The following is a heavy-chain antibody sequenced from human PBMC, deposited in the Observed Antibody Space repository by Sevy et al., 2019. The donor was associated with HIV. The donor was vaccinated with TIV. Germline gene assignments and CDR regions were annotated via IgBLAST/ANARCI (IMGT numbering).Heavy chain of an antibody. D-gene: IGHD1-1*01. V-gene: IGHV3-49*04. J-gene: IGHJ4*02. CDR1: GFTFGDYA. CDR2: LKHKAYGGTL. CDR3: MRWKGAQSIFDY. Sequence: GGSLRLSCTGSGFTFGDYAMSWVRQAPGKGLEWVAFLKHKAYGGTLDYAASVKGRFSISRDDSKSIAHLQMNDLKTDDTAIYYCMRWKGAQSIFDYWGQGALVTVSS.